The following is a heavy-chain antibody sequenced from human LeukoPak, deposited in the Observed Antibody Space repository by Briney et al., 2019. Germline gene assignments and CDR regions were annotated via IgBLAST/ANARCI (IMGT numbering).Heavy chain of an antibody. Sequence: GGSLRLSCAASGFTFSSYWMHWVRQAPGKGLVGVSRINNDGSSTSYADSVKGRFTISRDNAKNTLYLQMNSLRAEDTAVYYCARVRAYDILTGYYSDTFDYWGQGTLVTVSS. CDR1: GFTFSSYW. CDR3: ARVRAYDILTGYYSDTFDY. V-gene: IGHV3-74*01. D-gene: IGHD3-9*01. J-gene: IGHJ4*02. CDR2: INNDGSST.